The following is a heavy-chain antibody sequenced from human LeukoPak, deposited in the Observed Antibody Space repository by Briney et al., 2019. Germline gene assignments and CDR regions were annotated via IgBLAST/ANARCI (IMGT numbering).Heavy chain of an antibody. CDR1: GFTFSGYS. V-gene: IGHV3-48*01. Sequence: GGSLRLSCAASGFTFSGYSMNWVRQAPGKGLEGVSYISSSGSTIYYADSVKGRFTISRDKDKNSLYLQMTSLRAEDTAVYYCAELGITMIGGVWGKGTTVTISS. CDR3: AELGITMIGGV. D-gene: IGHD3-10*02. CDR2: ISSSGSTI. J-gene: IGHJ6*04.